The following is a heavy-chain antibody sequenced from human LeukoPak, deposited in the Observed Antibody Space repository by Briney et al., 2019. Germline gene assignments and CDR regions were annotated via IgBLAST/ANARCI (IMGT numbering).Heavy chain of an antibody. Sequence: ASVKVSCKVSGNTLTELSMHWVRQVPGKGLEWMGGLDPEHGETIYAQKFQGRVTMTEDTSTDTAYMELSTLKSEDTAVYYCATEADGSLTVWGKGTMVTVSS. CDR1: GNTLTELS. V-gene: IGHV1-24*01. D-gene: IGHD3-10*01. CDR3: ATEADGSLTV. J-gene: IGHJ6*04. CDR2: LDPEHGET.